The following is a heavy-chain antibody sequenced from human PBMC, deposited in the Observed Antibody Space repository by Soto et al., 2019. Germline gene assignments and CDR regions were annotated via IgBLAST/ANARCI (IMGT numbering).Heavy chain of an antibody. D-gene: IGHD2-2*01. V-gene: IGHV3-7*03. J-gene: IGHJ6*02. CDR3: ARDRQLQYNYYYYYGMDV. CDR1: GFTFSSYW. Sequence: EVQLVESGGGLVQPGGSLRLSCAASGFTFSSYWMSWVRQAPGKGLEWVANIKQDGSEKYYVDSVKGRFTISIDNAKNSLYLQMNSLRAEDTAVYYCARDRQLQYNYYYYYGMDVWGQGTTVTVSS. CDR2: IKQDGSEK.